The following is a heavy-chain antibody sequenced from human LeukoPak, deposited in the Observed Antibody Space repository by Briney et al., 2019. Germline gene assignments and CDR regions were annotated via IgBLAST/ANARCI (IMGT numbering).Heavy chain of an antibody. D-gene: IGHD6-19*01. CDR1: GFTFSSYA. CDR2: ISYDGSNK. Sequence: GGSLRLSCAASGFTFSSYAMHWVRQAPGKGLEWVAVISYDGSNKYYADSVKGRFTISRDNSKNTLYLQMNSLRAEDTAVYYCARDRRSSGWYDNFDYWGQGTLVTVSS. J-gene: IGHJ4*02. V-gene: IGHV3-30*04. CDR3: ARDRRSSGWYDNFDY.